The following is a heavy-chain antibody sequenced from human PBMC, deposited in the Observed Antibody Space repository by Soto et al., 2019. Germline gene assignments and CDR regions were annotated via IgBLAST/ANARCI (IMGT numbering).Heavy chain of an antibody. Sequence: SETLSLTCTVSGGSISSHYWSWVRQAPGKGLEWIGHIYYRGSTSYNPSLRSRSTISVDTSNNQFSLKLNSVTTADTAVYYCARDGREASGMDVWGQGTKVTVYS. D-gene: IGHD1-26*01. CDR3: ARDGREASGMDV. CDR2: IYYRGST. J-gene: IGHJ6*02. CDR1: GGSISSHY. V-gene: IGHV4-59*11.